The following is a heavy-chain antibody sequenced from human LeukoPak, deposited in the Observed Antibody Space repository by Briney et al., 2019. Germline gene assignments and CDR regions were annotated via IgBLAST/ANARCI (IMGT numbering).Heavy chain of an antibody. Sequence: GGSLRLSCAASGFTVSSNYMSWVRQAPGKGLEWVSAISGSSSSTYYADSVKGRFTISRDNSKNTLYLQMNSLRAEDTAVYYCAKAAGFMVRGVISDYWGQGTLVTVSS. V-gene: IGHV3-23*01. CDR3: AKAAGFMVRGVISDY. D-gene: IGHD3-10*01. CDR1: GFTVSSNY. CDR2: ISGSSSST. J-gene: IGHJ4*02.